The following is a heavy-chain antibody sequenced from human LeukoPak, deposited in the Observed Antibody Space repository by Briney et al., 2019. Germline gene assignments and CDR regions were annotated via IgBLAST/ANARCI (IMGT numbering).Heavy chain of an antibody. CDR3: AKDFRIGYSAHFDY. V-gene: IGHV3-23*01. Sequence: GGSLRLSCVGSGFTFRSHAMSWVRQAPEKGLEFVSGIYESGGTTYYADSVKGRFSISRDNSKNTLYLQMDSLRGEDTAVYYCAKDFRIGYSAHFDYWGQGALVTVSS. CDR1: GFTFRSHA. D-gene: IGHD2-21*01. CDR2: IYESGGTT. J-gene: IGHJ4*02.